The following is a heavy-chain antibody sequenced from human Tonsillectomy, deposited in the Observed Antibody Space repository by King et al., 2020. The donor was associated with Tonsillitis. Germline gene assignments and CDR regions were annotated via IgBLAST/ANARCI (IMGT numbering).Heavy chain of an antibody. CDR1: GFTFSIYD. D-gene: IGHD3-22*01. CDR2: ISYDGNTQ. Sequence: VQLVKSGGAVVQPGRSLRLSCAASGFTFSIYDIHWVRQAPAKGLEWVAVISYDGNTQYYADSVKGRFTISRDNSKNTLYLQMNSLRAEDTAVYYCAKDLGDYYDSSGYFDYWGQGTLVTVSS. V-gene: IGHV3-30*18. J-gene: IGHJ4*02. CDR3: AKDLGDYYDSSGYFDY.